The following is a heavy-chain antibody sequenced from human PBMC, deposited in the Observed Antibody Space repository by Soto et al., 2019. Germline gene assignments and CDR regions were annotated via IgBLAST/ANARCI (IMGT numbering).Heavy chain of an antibody. Sequence: ASVKVSCKASGYTFTSYDINWVRQATGQGLEWMGWMNPNSGNTGYAQKFQGRVTMTRNTSISTAYMELSSLRSEDTAVYYCAREGGCHSSSLGVICYYYYMDVWGKGTTVTVSS. CDR2: MNPNSGNT. CDR3: AREGGCHSSSLGVICYYYYMDV. V-gene: IGHV1-8*01. D-gene: IGHD6-13*01. CDR1: GYTFTSYD. J-gene: IGHJ6*03.